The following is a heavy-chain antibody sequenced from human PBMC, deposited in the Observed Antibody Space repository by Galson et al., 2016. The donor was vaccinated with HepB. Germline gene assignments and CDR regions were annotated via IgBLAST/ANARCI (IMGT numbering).Heavy chain of an antibody. V-gene: IGHV1-2*04. CDR1: GYTFTGYY. CDR3: ARDNSGAFDI. J-gene: IGHJ3*02. CDR2: INPNSGGT. Sequence: QSGAEVKKPGESLKISCTASGYTFTGYYLHWVRQAPGQGLEWMGWINPNSGGTKYAQKLQGWVTMTRDTSISTAYMELSRLTSDDTAVYYCARDNSGAFDIWGQGTMVTVSS. D-gene: IGHD1-26*01.